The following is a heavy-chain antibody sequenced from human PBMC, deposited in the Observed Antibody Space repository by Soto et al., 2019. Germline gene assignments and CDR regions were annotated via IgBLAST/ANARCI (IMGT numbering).Heavy chain of an antibody. CDR2: ISYDGSNK. CDR3: ASAQRAVN. J-gene: IGHJ4*02. CDR1: GFTFSSYG. D-gene: IGHD3-10*01. V-gene: IGHV3-30*03. Sequence: GGSLRHSYAASGFTFSSYGMHWVRQAPGKGLEWVAVISYDGSNKYYADSVKGRFTISRDNSKNTLYLQMNSLRAEDTAVYYCASAQRAVNWGQGTLVTVSS.